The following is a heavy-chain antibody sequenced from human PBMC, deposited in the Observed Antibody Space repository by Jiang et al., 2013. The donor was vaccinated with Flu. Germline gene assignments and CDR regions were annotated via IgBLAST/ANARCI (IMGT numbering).Heavy chain of an antibody. D-gene: IGHD2-15*01. CDR1: GYIFTSYP. CDR3: ARYCSGGSCPFDAFDV. Sequence: GAEVKKPGASVKVSCKASGYIFTSYPMHWVRQAPGQRLEWMGWINAVNGNTKYSQKFQGRVTITRDTSATTAYMELSSLKSEDTAAYYCARYCSGGSCPFDAFDVWGQGTMVTVSS. CDR2: INAVNGNT. V-gene: IGHV1-3*01. J-gene: IGHJ3*01.